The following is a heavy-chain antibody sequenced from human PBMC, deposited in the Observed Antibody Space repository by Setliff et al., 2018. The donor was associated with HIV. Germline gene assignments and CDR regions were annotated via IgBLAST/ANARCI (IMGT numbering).Heavy chain of an antibody. V-gene: IGHV3-7*01. J-gene: IGHJ5*02. D-gene: IGHD4-17*01. CDR3: ARGQIGYGDYALNWFDP. CDR1: RFTFSNYW. CDR2: IKQDGSEK. Sequence: GGSLRLSCAASRFTFSNYWMSWVRQAPGKGLEWVANIKQDGSEKYYVDSVTGRFTISRDNAKNSLYLQMNSLRAEDTAVYYCARGQIGYGDYALNWFDPWGQGTLVTVSS.